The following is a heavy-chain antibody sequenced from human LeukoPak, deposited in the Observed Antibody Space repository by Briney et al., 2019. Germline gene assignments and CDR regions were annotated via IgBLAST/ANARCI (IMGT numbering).Heavy chain of an antibody. CDR1: GFTFSSHA. Sequence: PGRSLRLSCAASGFTFSSHAMHWVRQAPGKGLEWVAVIWYDGTNKYYADSVKGRFTISRDNSKNSLYLQMNSLRAEDTAVYSCARVGAVGSRSAEYFQTWGQGTLVTVS. J-gene: IGHJ1*01. D-gene: IGHD3-16*01. CDR3: ARVGAVGSRSAEYFQT. CDR2: IWYDGTNK. V-gene: IGHV3-33*01.